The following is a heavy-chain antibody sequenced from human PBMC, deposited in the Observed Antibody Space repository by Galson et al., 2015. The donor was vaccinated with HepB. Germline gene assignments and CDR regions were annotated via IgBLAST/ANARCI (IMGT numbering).Heavy chain of an antibody. J-gene: IGHJ6*02. CDR1: GFPFAGYT. D-gene: IGHD6-19*01. Sequence: SLRLSCAASGFPFAGYTMSWVRQAPGKGLEWVSGVSGGGASTYYAGSVKGRFTISRDNSMNTLFLQMNSLRAEDTAVYYCAKSSGWSPYYYSMDVWGQGTTVIVSS. CDR3: AKSSGWSPYYYSMDV. CDR2: VSGGGAST. V-gene: IGHV3-23*01.